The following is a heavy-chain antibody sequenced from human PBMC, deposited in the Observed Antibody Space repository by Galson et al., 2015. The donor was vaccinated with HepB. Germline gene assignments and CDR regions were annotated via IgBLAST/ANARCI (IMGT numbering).Heavy chain of an antibody. CDR2: ISSSSSYT. J-gene: IGHJ4*02. Sequence: LRLSCAASGFTFSDYYMSWIRPAPGKGPEWVSYISSSSSYTNYADSVKGRFTISRDKDNNSLYLRMNSLRAEDTAVYYCARDQGDPYLYYYGSGSYRPKFDYWGQGTLVTVAS. V-gene: IGHV3-11*06. CDR1: GFTFSDYY. CDR3: ARDQGDPYLYYYGSGSYRPKFDY. D-gene: IGHD3-10*01.